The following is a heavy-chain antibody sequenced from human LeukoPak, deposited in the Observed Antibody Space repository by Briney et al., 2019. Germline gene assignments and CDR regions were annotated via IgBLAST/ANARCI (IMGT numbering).Heavy chain of an antibody. Sequence: SETLSLTCAVYGGSFSCYYWSWIRPPPGKGLEWIGGINHSGSTNYNPSLKSRVTISVDTSKNQFSLKLSSVTAADTAVYYCARVRSSSPDYWGQGTLVTVSS. J-gene: IGHJ4*02. CDR1: GGSFSCYY. D-gene: IGHD6-13*01. V-gene: IGHV4-34*01. CDR2: INHSGST. CDR3: ARVRSSSPDY.